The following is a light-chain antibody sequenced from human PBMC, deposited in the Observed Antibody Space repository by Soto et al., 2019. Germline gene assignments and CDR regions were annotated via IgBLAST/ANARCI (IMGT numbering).Light chain of an antibody. CDR2: HAS. Sequence: EIVMTQSPATLSVSPGERATLSCRASESVSNNLAWYQQKPGQAPRLLIYHASTRATGIPARFSGSGSGTELTRTITSLQPEDSAAYSCQQYNKWPLTFGGGTRVEIK. CDR3: QQYNKWPLT. V-gene: IGKV3-15*01. J-gene: IGKJ4*01. CDR1: ESVSNN.